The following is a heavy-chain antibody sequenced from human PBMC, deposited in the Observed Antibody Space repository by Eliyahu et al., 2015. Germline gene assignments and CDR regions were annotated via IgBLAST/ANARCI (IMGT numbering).Heavy chain of an antibody. CDR2: VLYSGTT. CDR1: GASIXNSDYY. J-gene: IGHJ4*02. D-gene: IGHD1-1*01. V-gene: IGHV4-39*01. CDR3: VSGPYNWNYWIDY. Sequence: QLQLQESGPGLVKPSETLSLTCTVSGASIXNSDYYWGWLRQPPGKGLEWMGTVLYSGTTHYNPSFKSRVSMSVDMSKNQYSLKLSSVTAADTSVYVCVSGPYNWNYWIDYWGPGILVTVSS.